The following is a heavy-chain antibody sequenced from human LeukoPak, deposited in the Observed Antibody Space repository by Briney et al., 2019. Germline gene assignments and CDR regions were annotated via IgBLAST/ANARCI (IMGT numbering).Heavy chain of an antibody. CDR3: ARTGDSEYDAFDI. Sequence: RASETLSLTCTVSGGSISSGDYYWSWIRQPPGKGLEWIGYIYYSGSTYYNPSLKSRVTISVDTSKNQFSLKLSSVTAADTAVYYCARTGDSEYDAFDIWGQGTMVTVSS. CDR2: IYYSGST. D-gene: IGHD3-10*01. J-gene: IGHJ3*02. CDR1: GGSISSGDYY. V-gene: IGHV4-30-4*01.